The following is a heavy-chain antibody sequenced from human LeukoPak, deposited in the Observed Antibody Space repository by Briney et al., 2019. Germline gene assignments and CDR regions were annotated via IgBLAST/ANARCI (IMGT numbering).Heavy chain of an antibody. CDR2: ISTSGGGT. CDR1: GFTFSSYP. D-gene: IGHD6-13*01. CDR3: AKQSAGSAAWYSLHYDF. Sequence: GGSLRLSCAATGFTFSSYPLSWVRQAPGKGLEWVSAISTSGGGTYFTDSVKGRFTISRDNSKDTLYLQMNGLRAEDTAVYFCAKQSAGSAAWYSLHYDFWGQGTLVTVSS. V-gene: IGHV3-23*01. J-gene: IGHJ4*02.